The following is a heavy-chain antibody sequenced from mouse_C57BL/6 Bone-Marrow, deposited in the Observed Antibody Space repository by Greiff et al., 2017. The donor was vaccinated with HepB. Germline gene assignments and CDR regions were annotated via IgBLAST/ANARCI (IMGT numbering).Heavy chain of an antibody. J-gene: IGHJ2*01. CDR2: IDPSDSYT. Sequence: QVQLQQPGAELVRPGTSVKLSCKASGYTFTSYWMHWVKQRPGQGLEWIGVIDPSDSYTNYNHKFKGKATLTVDTSSSTAYMQLSSLTSEDSAVYYCARMVGSIVTTYYVDYWGQGTTLTVSS. CDR1: GYTFTSYW. CDR3: ARMVGSIVTTYYVDY. D-gene: IGHD2-5*01. V-gene: IGHV1-59*01.